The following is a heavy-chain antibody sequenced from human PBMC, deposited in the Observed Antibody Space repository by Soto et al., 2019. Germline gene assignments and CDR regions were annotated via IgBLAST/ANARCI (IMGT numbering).Heavy chain of an antibody. J-gene: IGHJ4*02. CDR2: IKQDGSDQ. CDR1: GFTFSSYW. Sequence: GGSLRLSCAASGFTFSSYWMSWVRQAPGKGLECVANIKQDGSDQYYVDSVKGRFTISRDNAKNSLYLQMNSLRAEDKAVYYCARAPLFDYWGQGTLVTVSS. V-gene: IGHV3-7*05. CDR3: ARAPLFDY.